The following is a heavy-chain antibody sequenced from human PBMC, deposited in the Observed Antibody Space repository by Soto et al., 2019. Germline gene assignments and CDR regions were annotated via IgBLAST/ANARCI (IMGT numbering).Heavy chain of an antibody. V-gene: IGHV3-30*18. CDR3: AKDLRTGYSRLLDAFDI. Sequence: GGSLRLSCAASGFTFSSYGMHWVRQAPGKGLEWVAVISYDGSNKYYADSVKGRFTISRDNSKNTLYLQMNSLRAEDTAVYYCAKDLRTGYSRLLDAFDIWGQGT. CDR1: GFTFSSYG. D-gene: IGHD6-13*01. J-gene: IGHJ3*02. CDR2: ISYDGSNK.